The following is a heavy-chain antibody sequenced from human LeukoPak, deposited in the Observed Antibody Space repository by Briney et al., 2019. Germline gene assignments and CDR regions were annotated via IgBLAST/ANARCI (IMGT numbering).Heavy chain of an antibody. CDR2: ISSSSSYI. CDR3: ARMYCSSTSCPNDY. J-gene: IGHJ4*02. CDR1: GLTFSSYS. Sequence: PGGSLRLSCAASGLTFSSYSMNWVRQAPGKGLEWVSSISSSSSYIYYADSVKGRFTISRDNAKNSLYLQMNSLRAEDTAVYYCARMYCSSTSCPNDYWGQGTLVTVSS. V-gene: IGHV3-21*01. D-gene: IGHD2-2*01.